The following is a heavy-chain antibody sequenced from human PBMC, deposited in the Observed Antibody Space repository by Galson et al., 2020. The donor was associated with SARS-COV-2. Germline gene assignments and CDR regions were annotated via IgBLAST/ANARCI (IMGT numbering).Heavy chain of an antibody. D-gene: IGHD3-10*01. V-gene: IGHV4-34*01. Sequence: SETLSLTCAVYGGSFSGYYWSWIRQPPGKGLEWIGEINHSGSTNYNPSLKSRVTISVDTSKNQFSLKLSSVTAADTAVYYCARVDTMVRGVRRSLGNGMDVWGQGTTVTVSS. CDR3: ARVDTMVRGVRRSLGNGMDV. CDR1: GGSFSGYY. J-gene: IGHJ6*02. CDR2: INHSGST.